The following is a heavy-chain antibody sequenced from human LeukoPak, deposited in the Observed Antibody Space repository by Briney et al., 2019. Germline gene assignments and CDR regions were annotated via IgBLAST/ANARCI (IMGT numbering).Heavy chain of an antibody. CDR3: ATDRGSVLRFLKWLSH. CDR2: FDPEDGET. J-gene: IGHJ4*02. Sequence: GASVKVSCKVSGYTLTELSMHWVRQAPGKGLEWMGGFDPEDGETIYAQKFQGRVTMTEDTSTDTAYMELSSLRSEDTAVYYCATDRGSVLRFLKWLSHWGQGTLVTVSS. CDR1: GYTLTELS. V-gene: IGHV1-24*01. D-gene: IGHD3-3*01.